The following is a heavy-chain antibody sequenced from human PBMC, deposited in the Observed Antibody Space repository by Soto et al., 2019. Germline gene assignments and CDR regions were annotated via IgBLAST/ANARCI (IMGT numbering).Heavy chain of an antibody. CDR1: GYSISSGYY. Sequence: PSETLSLTCAVSGYSISSGYYWGWIRQPPGKGLEWIGSIYTSGSTNYNPSLKSRVTMSVDTSKNQFSLKLSSVTAADTAVYYCARDPNRYYDKYYFDYWGQGTLVTVSS. D-gene: IGHD3-9*01. J-gene: IGHJ4*02. CDR2: IYTSGST. CDR3: ARDPNRYYDKYYFDY. V-gene: IGHV4-38-2*02.